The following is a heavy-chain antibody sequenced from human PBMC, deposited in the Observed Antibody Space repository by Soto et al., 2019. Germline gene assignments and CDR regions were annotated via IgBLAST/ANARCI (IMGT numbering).Heavy chain of an antibody. D-gene: IGHD2-2*02. V-gene: IGHV3-53*01. CDR3: ARAMYTDNWYTV. Sequence: GGSLRLSCAASGFTVNSKYMSWVRQAPGKGLEWVSIIYSGGTTLYADSVKGRFTISRDNSRKTLYLKMNSLSADDTAVYYCARAMYTDNWYTVWGQGTLVTVSS. J-gene: IGHJ5*02. CDR2: IYSGGTT. CDR1: GFTVNSKY.